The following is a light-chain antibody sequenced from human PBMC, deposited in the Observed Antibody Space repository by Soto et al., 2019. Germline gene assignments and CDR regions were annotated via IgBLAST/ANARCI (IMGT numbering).Light chain of an antibody. CDR1: QSITNNY. J-gene: IGKJ2*01. CDR3: QQYGGSPPNT. V-gene: IGKV3-20*01. Sequence: EIVLTQSPGTLSLSPGESATLSCRASQSITNNYLAWYRQKPGQAPRLLMYGAASRAAGIPDRFSGSGSGTDFTLTISRLEPEDFAVYYCQQYGGSPPNTFGQGTKLEIK. CDR2: GAA.